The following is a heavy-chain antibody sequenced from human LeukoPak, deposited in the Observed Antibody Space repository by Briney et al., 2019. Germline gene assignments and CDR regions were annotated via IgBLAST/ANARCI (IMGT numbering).Heavy chain of an antibody. J-gene: IGHJ4*02. CDR3: ARCSGGLWFGELLT. V-gene: IGHV4-31*03. Sequence: SETLSLTCTVSGGSISSGGYYCSWIRQHPGKGLEWIGYIYYSGSTYYNPSLKSRVTISVDTSKNQFSLKLSSVTAADTAVYYCARCSGGLWFGELLTWGQGTLVTVSS. CDR1: GGSISSGGYY. D-gene: IGHD3-10*01. CDR2: IYYSGST.